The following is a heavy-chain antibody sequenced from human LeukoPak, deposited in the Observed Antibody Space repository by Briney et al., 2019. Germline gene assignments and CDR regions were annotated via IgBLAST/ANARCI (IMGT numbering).Heavy chain of an antibody. Sequence: PSETLSLTCAVYGGSFSGYYWSWIRQPPGKGLEWIGEINHSGSTNYNPSLKSRVTISVDTSKNQFSLKLSSVTAADTAVYYCARVYDFWSGYSDERHFDYWGQGTLVTVSS. CDR3: ARVYDFWSGYSDERHFDY. CDR2: INHSGST. J-gene: IGHJ4*02. V-gene: IGHV4-34*01. D-gene: IGHD3-3*01. CDR1: GGSFSGYY.